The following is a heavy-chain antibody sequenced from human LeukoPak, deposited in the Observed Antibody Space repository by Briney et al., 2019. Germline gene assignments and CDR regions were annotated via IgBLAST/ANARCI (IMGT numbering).Heavy chain of an antibody. J-gene: IGHJ4*02. Sequence: SETLSLTCTVSGGSISSSSYYWGWIRQPPGKGLEWIGSIYYSGSTYYNPSLKSRVTISVDTSKNQFSLKLSSVTAADTAVYYCAREQVYYYVNDYWGQGTLVTVSS. CDR3: AREQVYYYVNDY. CDR1: GGSISSSSYY. CDR2: IYYSGST. D-gene: IGHD3-10*02. V-gene: IGHV4-39*07.